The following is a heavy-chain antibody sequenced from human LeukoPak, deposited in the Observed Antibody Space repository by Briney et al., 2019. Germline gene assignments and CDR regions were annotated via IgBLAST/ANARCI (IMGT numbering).Heavy chain of an antibody. Sequence: GGSLRLSCTASGFTFRSYWMNWVRQAPGKGLEWVSYISSSGSTIYYADSVKGRFTISRDSAKNSLYLQMNSLRAEDTAVYYCAELGITMIGGVWGKGTTVTISS. V-gene: IGHV3-48*04. CDR1: GFTFRSYW. J-gene: IGHJ6*04. D-gene: IGHD3-10*02. CDR3: AELGITMIGGV. CDR2: ISSSGSTI.